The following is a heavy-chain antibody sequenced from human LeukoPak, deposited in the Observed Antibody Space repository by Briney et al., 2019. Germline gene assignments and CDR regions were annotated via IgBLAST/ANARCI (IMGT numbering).Heavy chain of an antibody. CDR3: ATYKQVLLPFES. CDR1: GFTFSTFA. D-gene: IGHD2-8*02. Sequence: GGSLRLSCAASGFTFSTFAMIWVRQPPGKGLEWVSSIFPSGGEIHYADSVRGRFTISRDNSKSTLSLQMNSLRDEDTAIYYCATYKQVLLPFESWGQGTLVTVSS. CDR2: IFPSGGEI. V-gene: IGHV3-23*01. J-gene: IGHJ4*02.